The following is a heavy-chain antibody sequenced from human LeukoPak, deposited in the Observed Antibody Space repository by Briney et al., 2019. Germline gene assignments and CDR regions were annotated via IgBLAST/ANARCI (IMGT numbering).Heavy chain of an antibody. Sequence: PSETLSLTCTVSGGSISSYYWSWIRQPPGKGLEWIGYIYYSGSTNYNPSLKSRVTISVDTSKNQFSLKLSSVTAADTAVYYCARWNTAMVTGPDAFDIWGQGTMATVSS. D-gene: IGHD5-18*01. V-gene: IGHV4-59*01. CDR1: GGSISSYY. CDR2: IYYSGST. J-gene: IGHJ3*02. CDR3: ARWNTAMVTGPDAFDI.